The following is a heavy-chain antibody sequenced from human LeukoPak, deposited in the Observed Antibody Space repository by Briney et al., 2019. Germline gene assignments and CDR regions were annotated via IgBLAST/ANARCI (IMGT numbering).Heavy chain of an antibody. CDR1: GGTFSSYA. CDR2: IIPIFGTA. D-gene: IGHD3-16*02. V-gene: IGHV1-69*13. J-gene: IGHJ4*02. Sequence: ASVKVSCKASGGTFSSYAISWVRQAPGQGLEWMGGIIPIFGTANYAQKFQGRVTITADESTSTAYMELSSLRSEDTAVYYCAREVITFGGVIVRTYYFDYWGQGTLVTVPS. CDR3: AREVITFGGVIVRTYYFDY.